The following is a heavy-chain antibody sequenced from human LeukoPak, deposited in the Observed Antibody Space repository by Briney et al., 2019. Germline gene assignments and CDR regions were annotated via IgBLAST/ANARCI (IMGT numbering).Heavy chain of an antibody. CDR1: GGSISSYY. J-gene: IGHJ4*02. CDR3: ARDYSSPQYFDY. D-gene: IGHD6-13*01. Sequence: SSETLSLTCTVSGGSISSYYWSWIRRPAGKGLEWIGRIYTSGSTNYNPSLKSRVTMSVDTSKNQFSLKLSSVTAADTAVYYCARDYSSPQYFDYWGQGTLVTVSS. CDR2: IYTSGST. V-gene: IGHV4-4*07.